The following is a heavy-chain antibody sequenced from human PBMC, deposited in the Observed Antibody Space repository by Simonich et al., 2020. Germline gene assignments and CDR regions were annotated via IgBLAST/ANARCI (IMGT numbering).Heavy chain of an antibody. Sequence: EVQLVESGGGLVQPGGSLRLSCAASGFTFSSYWMSWVRQAPGKGLEGVANINQDGSEKYYVDSVKGRFTISRDNAKNSLYLQMNSLRAEDTAVYYGARDGLGTAYYYYMDVWGKGTTVTVSS. CDR3: ARDGLGTAYYYYMDV. V-gene: IGHV3-7*01. D-gene: IGHD7-27*01. J-gene: IGHJ6*03. CDR1: GFTFSSYW. CDR2: INQDGSEK.